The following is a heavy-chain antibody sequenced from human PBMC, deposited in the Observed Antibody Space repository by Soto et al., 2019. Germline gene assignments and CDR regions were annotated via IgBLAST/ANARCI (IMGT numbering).Heavy chain of an antibody. CDR2: IYSTENT. V-gene: IGHV4-39*01. Sequence: SETLSLTCTVSGGSVSSNSYSWGWIRQSPGKGLEWIGIIYSTENTYYHPSLLSRVTISADTSMNEFSLRLSSVTAADTAVYYCARGYSSGWYPRQVYFGLWGQGTQVTVSS. CDR1: GGSVSSNSYS. J-gene: IGHJ4*02. CDR3: ARGYSSGWYPRQVYFGL. D-gene: IGHD6-19*01.